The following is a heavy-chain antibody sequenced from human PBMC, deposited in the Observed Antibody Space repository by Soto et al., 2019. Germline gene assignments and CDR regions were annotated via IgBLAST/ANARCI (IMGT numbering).Heavy chain of an antibody. CDR1: GYSFTNYS. V-gene: IGHV1-46*01. Sequence: HVQLVQSEAEVKKPGASVQVSCKASGYSFTNYSMHWVRQVPGQGPEWMGKINPTSGSTSYAQKFKENVTSTREMSRNTTSIPLSSLTSEDTAVYYCAKDGIQLWPRYYLDFWGQGTLVIVSS. CDR3: AKDGIQLWPRYYLDF. J-gene: IGHJ4*02. CDR2: INPTSGST. D-gene: IGHD5-18*01.